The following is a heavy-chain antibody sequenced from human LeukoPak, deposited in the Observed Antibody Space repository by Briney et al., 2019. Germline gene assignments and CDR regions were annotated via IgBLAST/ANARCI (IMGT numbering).Heavy chain of an antibody. J-gene: IGHJ3*02. V-gene: IGHV4-38-2*01. CDR3: ARPSSGYYWDFDM. D-gene: IGHD3-22*01. Sequence: SETLSLTCAVSGYSISSDSYWGWIRQPPGKGLEWIGSIHHSGRTYYNPSLKSRLTISVDTSKNQFSLKMSFVTAADTAVYYCARPSSGYYWDFDMWGQGIMVTVSS. CDR1: GYSISSDSY. CDR2: IHHSGRT.